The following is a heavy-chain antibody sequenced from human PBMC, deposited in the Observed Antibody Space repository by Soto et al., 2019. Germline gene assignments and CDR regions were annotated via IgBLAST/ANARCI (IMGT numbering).Heavy chain of an antibody. J-gene: IGHJ4*02. D-gene: IGHD3-22*01. CDR3: AKDWYYYDSSGYYEPSFDY. Sequence: GGSLRLSCAASGFTFSSYAMSWVRQAPGKGLEWVPAISGSGGSTYYADSVKGRFTISRDNSKNTLYLQMNSLRAEDTAVYYCAKDWYYYDSSGYYEPSFDYWGQGTLVTVSS. CDR1: GFTFSSYA. V-gene: IGHV3-23*01. CDR2: ISGSGGST.